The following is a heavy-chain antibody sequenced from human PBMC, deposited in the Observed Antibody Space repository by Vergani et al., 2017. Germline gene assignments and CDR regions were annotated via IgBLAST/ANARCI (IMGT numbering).Heavy chain of an antibody. Sequence: EVQLLQSEGAVVQPGGSLRLSCVASGFTFSSHAMSWVRQGHGQGLEWVSSMKNTGDSTHYADSVKGRFTISRDNPKNTLYLQMNSLRVEDTAVYYCGRGSDNYNWGQGTLVTVS. CDR3: GRGSDNYN. CDR1: GFTFSSHA. J-gene: IGHJ4*02. V-gene: IGHV3-23*01. CDR2: MKNTGDST. D-gene: IGHD5-24*01.